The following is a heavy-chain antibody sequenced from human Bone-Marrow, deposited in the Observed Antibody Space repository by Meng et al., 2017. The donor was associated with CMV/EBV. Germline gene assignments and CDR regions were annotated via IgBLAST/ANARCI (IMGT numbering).Heavy chain of an antibody. D-gene: IGHD4-11*01. CDR1: ITKDGYC. Sequence: ITKDGYCRSWIRQRPGKGLEWIELSYHSGSAHYNPSLESRVTISVVETSTNRFSLKLRSVTAADTAVYFCARGRWSTVTYEVYRYFDLWGRGTLVTVSS. CDR2: SYHSGSA. CDR3: ARGRWSTVTYEVYRYFDL. V-gene: IGHV4-31*02. J-gene: IGHJ2*01.